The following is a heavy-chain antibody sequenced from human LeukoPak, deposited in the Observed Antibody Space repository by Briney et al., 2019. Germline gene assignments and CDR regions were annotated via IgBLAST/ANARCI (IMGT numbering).Heavy chain of an antibody. CDR2: ISSSGSTR. V-gene: IGHV3-11*01. CDR1: GFTFSDYY. J-gene: IGHJ4*02. D-gene: IGHD6-13*01. Sequence: GGSLRLSCAASGFTFSDYYMSWIRQAPGKGLEWISYISSSGSTRYYADSVKGRFTISRDNAKNLPYLEMNSLRAEDTAVYYCARESPGIAAAGLGFWGQGTLVTVSS. CDR3: ARESPGIAAAGLGF.